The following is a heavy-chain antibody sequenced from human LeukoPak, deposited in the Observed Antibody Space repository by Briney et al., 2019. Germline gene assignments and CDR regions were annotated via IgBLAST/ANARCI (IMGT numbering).Heavy chain of an antibody. CDR2: IDPSDSYT. CDR3: APTYRSGWHYYFDY. Sequence: GEPLKISCKGSGYSFTSFYISWVRQMPGKGLEWMGCIDPSDSYTSYSPSSQGHVTISADKSISTAYLQWRSLKASDTAMYYCAPTYRSGWHYYFDYWGQGALVTVSS. J-gene: IGHJ4*02. D-gene: IGHD6-19*01. CDR1: GYSFTSFY. V-gene: IGHV5-10-1*01.